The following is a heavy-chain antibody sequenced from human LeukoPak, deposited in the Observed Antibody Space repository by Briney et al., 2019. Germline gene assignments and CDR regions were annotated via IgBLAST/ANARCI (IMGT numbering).Heavy chain of an antibody. J-gene: IGHJ3*02. CDR1: GFTFSSYS. CDR3: ARGKSSGAFDI. V-gene: IGHV3-48*01. D-gene: IGHD1-26*01. CDR2: ISSSSSTI. Sequence: GGSLRLSCAASGFTFSSYSMNWVRQAPGKGLEWVSYISSSSSTIYYADSVKGRFTISRDNAKNSLYLQMNSLRAEDTAVYYCARGKSSGAFDIWGQGTMVTVSS.